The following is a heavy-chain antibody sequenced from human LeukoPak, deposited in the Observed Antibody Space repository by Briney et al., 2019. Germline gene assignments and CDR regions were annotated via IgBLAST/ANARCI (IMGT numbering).Heavy chain of an antibody. CDR2: INPSGGST. CDR3: ATGYNSGAAFDY. Sequence: ASVKVSCKASGYTFTGYYMHWVRQAPGQGLEWMGIINPSGGSTSYAQKFQGRVTMTRDTSTSTVYMELSSLRSEDTAVYYCATGYNSGAAFDYWGQGTLVTVSS. V-gene: IGHV1-46*01. D-gene: IGHD1-1*01. CDR1: GYTFTGYY. J-gene: IGHJ4*02.